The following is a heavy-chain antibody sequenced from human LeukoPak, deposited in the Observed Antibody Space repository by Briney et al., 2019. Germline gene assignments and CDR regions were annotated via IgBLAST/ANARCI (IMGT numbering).Heavy chain of an antibody. J-gene: IGHJ4*02. CDR1: GFTFDEYA. V-gene: IGHV3-9*03. D-gene: IGHD3-3*01. CDR3: AKARSHYDFWSGYPYFDY. CDR2: ISWNSGSI. Sequence: PGRSLRLSCAASGFTFDEYAMHWARQAPGKGLDLVSRISWNSGSIGYADSVKGRFTISRDNAKNSLYLQMNSLRAEDMALYYCAKARSHYDFWSGYPYFDYWGQGTLVTVSS.